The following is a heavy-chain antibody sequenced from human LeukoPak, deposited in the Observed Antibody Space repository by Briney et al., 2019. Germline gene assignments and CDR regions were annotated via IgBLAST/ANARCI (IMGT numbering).Heavy chain of an antibody. J-gene: IGHJ4*02. V-gene: IGHV5-51*01. CDR1: GYRFNAYW. CDR3: ATLSGTFHRGVYVDF. CDR2: IYPDDSDT. Sequence: GESLKISCKGSGYRFNAYWIAWVRQMPGKGLEWMGIIYPDDSDTRYSPSFQGQVTISADKSITTAYLQWSSLKASDTAMYYCATLSGTFHRGVYVDFWGQGTLVTVSS. D-gene: IGHD3-3*01.